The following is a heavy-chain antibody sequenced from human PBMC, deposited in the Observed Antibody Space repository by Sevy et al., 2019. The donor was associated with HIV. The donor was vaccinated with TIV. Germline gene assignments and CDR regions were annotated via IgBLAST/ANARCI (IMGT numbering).Heavy chain of an antibody. Sequence: GGSLRLSCAASGFSISGYGMHWVRQAPGKGLEWVAVIWYDGTKKEYADSVKGRFTISRDNSKNTLYLQMNSLRAEDTAVYYCAREDIRVAGIGYYFHSWGQGTLVTVSS. D-gene: IGHD6-19*01. V-gene: IGHV3-33*01. CDR3: AREDIRVAGIGYYFHS. J-gene: IGHJ4*02. CDR2: IWYDGTKK. CDR1: GFSISGYG.